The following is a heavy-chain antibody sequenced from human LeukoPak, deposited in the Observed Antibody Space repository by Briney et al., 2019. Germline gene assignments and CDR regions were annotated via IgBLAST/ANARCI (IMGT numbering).Heavy chain of an antibody. CDR3: ARLLWFGTRSSPAFDI. V-gene: IGHV3-30*02. Sequence: GGSLRLSCAASGFTFSSYGMHWVRQAPGKGLEWVAFIRYDGSNKYYADSVKGRFTISRDNAKNSLYLQMNSLRAEDTAVYYCARLLWFGTRSSPAFDIWGQGTMVTVSS. CDR2: IRYDGSNK. J-gene: IGHJ3*02. CDR1: GFTFSSYG. D-gene: IGHD3-10*01.